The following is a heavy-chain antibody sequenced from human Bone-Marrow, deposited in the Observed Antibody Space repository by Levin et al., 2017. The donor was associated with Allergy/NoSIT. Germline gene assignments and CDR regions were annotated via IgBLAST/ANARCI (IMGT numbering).Heavy chain of an antibody. CDR3: ARDENYGDYNWFDP. Sequence: SETLSLTCTVSGGSISSYYWSWIRQPPGKGLEWIGYIYYSGSTNYNPSLKSRVTISVDTSKNQFSLKLSSVTAADTAVYYCARDENYGDYNWFDPWGQGTLVTVSS. CDR2: IYYSGST. V-gene: IGHV4-59*01. J-gene: IGHJ5*02. CDR1: GGSISSYY. D-gene: IGHD4-17*01.